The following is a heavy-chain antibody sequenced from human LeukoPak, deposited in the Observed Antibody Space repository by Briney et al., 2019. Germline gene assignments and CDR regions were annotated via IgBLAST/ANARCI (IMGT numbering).Heavy chain of an antibody. CDR3: ARAGGGYSYGHQGY. D-gene: IGHD5-18*01. J-gene: IGHJ4*02. CDR2: INSDGSST. Sequence: GGSLRLSCAASGFTFSSYWMHWVRQAPGKGLVWVSRINSDGSSTSCADSVEGRFTISRDNAKNTLYLQMNSLRAEDTAVYYCARAGGGYSYGHQGYWGQGTLVTVSS. CDR1: GFTFSSYW. V-gene: IGHV3-74*01.